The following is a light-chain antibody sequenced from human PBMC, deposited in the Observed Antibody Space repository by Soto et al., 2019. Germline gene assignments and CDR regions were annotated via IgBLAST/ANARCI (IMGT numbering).Light chain of an antibody. J-gene: IGKJ4*01. CDR1: QSVVTY. CDR3: QQRSTWPLT. V-gene: IGKV3-11*01. Sequence: EIVLTQSPATLSLSAGERATLSCRASQSVVTYLAWYQHKPGQAPRLLIHDASNRATGIPARFSGSGSGTDFTLSISSLEPEDFAVYYCQQRSTWPLTFGGGTKVEIK. CDR2: DAS.